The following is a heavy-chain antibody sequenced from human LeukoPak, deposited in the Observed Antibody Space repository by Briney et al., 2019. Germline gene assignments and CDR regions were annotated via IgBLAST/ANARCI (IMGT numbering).Heavy chain of an antibody. CDR1: GFPFNTHF. V-gene: IGHV3-64D*06. CDR3: VKDLSGTWSFDY. D-gene: IGHD1-26*01. CDR2: ISTNGETT. Sequence: GGSLRLSCSASGFPFNTHFMHWVRQTPGKALEYVSTISTNGETTFYADSVTGRFTISRDNSQNTLYLQMSSLRPDDTAVYYCVKDLSGTWSFDYWGQGTLVTVSS. J-gene: IGHJ4*02.